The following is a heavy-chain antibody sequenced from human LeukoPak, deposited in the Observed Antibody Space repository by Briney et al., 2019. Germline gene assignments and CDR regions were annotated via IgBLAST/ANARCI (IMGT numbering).Heavy chain of an antibody. Sequence: GASVKVSCKXSGYTFTGYYMHWVRQAPGQGLEWMGRINPNSGGTNYAQKFQGRVTMTRNTSISTAYMELSSLRSEDTAVYYCARAVAGYYYYMDVWGKGTTVTVSS. J-gene: IGHJ6*03. CDR3: ARAVAGYYYYMDV. CDR1: GYTFTGYY. CDR2: INPNSGGT. V-gene: IGHV1-2*06. D-gene: IGHD6-19*01.